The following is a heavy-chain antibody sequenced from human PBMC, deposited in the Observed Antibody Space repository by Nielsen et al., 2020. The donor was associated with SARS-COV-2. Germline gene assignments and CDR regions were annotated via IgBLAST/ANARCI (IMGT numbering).Heavy chain of an antibody. Sequence: GESLKISCAASGFTFSSYAMSWVRQAPGKGLEWVSAISGSGGSTYYADSVKGRFTISRDNSKNTLYLQMNSLRAEDTAVYYCARAPAAFIAKYRSTSNYGMDVWGQGTTVTVSS. CDR1: GFTFSSYA. J-gene: IGHJ6*02. D-gene: IGHD2/OR15-2a*01. CDR3: ARAPAAFIAKYRSTSNYGMDV. CDR2: ISGSGGST. V-gene: IGHV3-23*01.